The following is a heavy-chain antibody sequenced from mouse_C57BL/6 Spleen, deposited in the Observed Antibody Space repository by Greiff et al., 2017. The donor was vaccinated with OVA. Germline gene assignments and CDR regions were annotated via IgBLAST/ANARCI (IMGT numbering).Heavy chain of an antibody. CDR1: GYTFTDYA. J-gene: IGHJ3*01. V-gene: IGHV1-67*01. CDR2: ISTYYGDA. Sequence: VKLMESGPELVRPGVSVKISCKGSGYTFTDYAMHWVKQSHAKSLEWIGVISTYYGDASYNQKFKDKATMTVDKSSSTAYMELARLTSEDSAVYYCARCDGYYVLFAYWGQGTLVTVSA. D-gene: IGHD2-3*01. CDR3: ARCDGYYVLFAY.